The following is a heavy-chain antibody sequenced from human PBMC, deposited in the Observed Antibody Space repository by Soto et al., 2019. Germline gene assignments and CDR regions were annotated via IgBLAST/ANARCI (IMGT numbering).Heavy chain of an antibody. CDR1: GFTFSTYS. CDR3: ARPWVEIYYYYMDV. V-gene: IGHV3-21*02. D-gene: IGHD1-26*01. J-gene: IGHJ6*03. Sequence: EVQLVESGGGLVKPGGSLRLSCAASGFTFSTYSMNWVRQAPGKGLEWVSYISSSSSYKYYADSVKGRFTISRDNATNSLYLQLNSLRAEDTAVYYCARPWVEIYYYYMDVWGQGTTVTVSS. CDR2: ISSSSSYK.